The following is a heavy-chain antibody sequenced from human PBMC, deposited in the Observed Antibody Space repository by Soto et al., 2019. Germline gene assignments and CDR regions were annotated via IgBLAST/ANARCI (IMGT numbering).Heavy chain of an antibody. V-gene: IGHV1-69*01. D-gene: IGHD2-2*01. J-gene: IGHJ6*02. CDR2: IIPIPGTA. Sequence: QVQLVQSGAEVKKPGSSVKVSCKASGGTFSSYASSWVRQAPGQGLEWMGGIIPIPGTANYAQKFQGRVTITADESTSTAYMELSSLRSEDTAVYYCARSQGSSTSLEIYYYYYYGMDVWGPGTTVPVSS. CDR3: ARSQGSSTSLEIYYYYYYGMDV. CDR1: GGTFSSYA.